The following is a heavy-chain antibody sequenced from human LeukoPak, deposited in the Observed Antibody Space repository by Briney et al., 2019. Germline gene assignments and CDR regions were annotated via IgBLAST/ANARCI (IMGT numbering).Heavy chain of an antibody. J-gene: IGHJ4*02. V-gene: IGHV6-1*01. CDR1: GDSVSSNGAC. D-gene: IGHD3-22*01. CDR2: TYYRSRWLN. Sequence: SQTLSLTCTISGDSVSSNGACWNWIRQSPTRGLEWLGRTYYRSRWLNDYAPSVKSRISINPDTSKNQFSLHLNSVTPEDTAVYYCARVNYDSSGQFDYWGQGTLVTVSS. CDR3: ARVNYDSSGQFDY.